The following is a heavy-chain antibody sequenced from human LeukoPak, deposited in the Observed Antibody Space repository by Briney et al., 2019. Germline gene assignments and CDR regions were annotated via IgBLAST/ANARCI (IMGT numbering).Heavy chain of an antibody. J-gene: IGHJ3*02. V-gene: IGHV1-8*03. CDR2: MNPNSGNT. CDR1: GYTFTGYD. D-gene: IGHD3-22*01. CDR3: ARGGDYYDSSGYYYVDAFDI. Sequence: ASVKVSCKASGYTFTGYDINWVRQATGQGLEWMGWMNPNSGNTGYAQKFQGRVTITRNTSISTAYMELSSLRSEDTAVYYCARGGDYYDSSGYYYVDAFDIWGQGTMVTVSS.